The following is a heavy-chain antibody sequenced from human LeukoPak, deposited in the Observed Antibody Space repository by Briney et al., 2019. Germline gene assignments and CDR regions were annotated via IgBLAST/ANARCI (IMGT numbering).Heavy chain of an antibody. Sequence: SETLSLTCTVSGGSISSYYWTWIRQPAGKGLEWIGRIYTTGSTNYNPSLNSQVTMSVDTSKNQFSLKLSSVTAADTAVYYCARDDGGSTGRFDPWGQGTLVTVSS. CDR1: GGSISSYY. D-gene: IGHD1-26*01. CDR3: ARDDGGSTGRFDP. CDR2: IYTTGST. J-gene: IGHJ5*02. V-gene: IGHV4-4*07.